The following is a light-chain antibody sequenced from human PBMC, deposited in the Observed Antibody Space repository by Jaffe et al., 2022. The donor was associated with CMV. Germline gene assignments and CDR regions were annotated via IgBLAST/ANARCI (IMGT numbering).Light chain of an antibody. V-gene: IGKV3-15*01. CDR3: QQYDNWPPMYT. CDR2: AAS. J-gene: IGKJ2*01. Sequence: EIVVTQSPATLSVSPGERATLSCRASQNIASNLAWYQQKPGQAPRLLIYAASTRATGVPARFSGSGSGTEFTLTISSLQSEDFAVYFCQQYDNWPPMYTFGQGTKLDI. CDR1: QNIASN.